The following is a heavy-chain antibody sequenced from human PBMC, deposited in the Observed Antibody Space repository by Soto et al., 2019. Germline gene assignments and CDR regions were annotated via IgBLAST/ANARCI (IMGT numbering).Heavy chain of an antibody. D-gene: IGHD1-26*01. V-gene: IGHV3-11*05. CDR2: ISSSSSYT. J-gene: IGHJ4*02. Sequence: QVQLVESGGGLVKPGGSLRLSCAASGFTFSDYYMSWIRQAPGKGLEWVSYISSSSSYTNYADSVKGRFTISRDNAKNSLYLQMNSLRAEDTAVYYGARLVGAHHLDYWGQGTLVTVSS. CDR1: GFTFSDYY. CDR3: ARLVGAHHLDY.